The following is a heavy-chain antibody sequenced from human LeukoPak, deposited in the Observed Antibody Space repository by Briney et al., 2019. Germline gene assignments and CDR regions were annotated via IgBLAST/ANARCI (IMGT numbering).Heavy chain of an antibody. CDR3: AKDMEYGVGATMVY. J-gene: IGHJ4*02. D-gene: IGHD1-26*01. Sequence: PGGSLRLSCAASGFTFDDYAMHWVRQAPGKGLEWVSGISRNSGSIGYADSVKGRFTISRDNAKNSLYLQMNSLRAEDTALYYCAKDMEYGVGATMVYWGQGTLVTVSS. CDR2: ISRNSGSI. V-gene: IGHV3-9*01. CDR1: GFTFDDYA.